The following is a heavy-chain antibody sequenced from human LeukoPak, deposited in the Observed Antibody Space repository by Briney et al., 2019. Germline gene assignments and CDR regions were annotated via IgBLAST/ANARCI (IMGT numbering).Heavy chain of an antibody. V-gene: IGHV3-33*01. CDR1: GFTFNNYG. D-gene: IGHD1-26*01. Sequence: PGGSLRLSCAASGFTFNNYGMHWVRQAPGKGLEWVAVIWYDGRSKYYADSVKGRFTISRDSSKDTLYLQMNSLRAEDTAVYYCARDQSIREGSYYIILDYWGQGTLVTVSS. J-gene: IGHJ4*02. CDR2: IWYDGRSK. CDR3: ARDQSIREGSYYIILDY.